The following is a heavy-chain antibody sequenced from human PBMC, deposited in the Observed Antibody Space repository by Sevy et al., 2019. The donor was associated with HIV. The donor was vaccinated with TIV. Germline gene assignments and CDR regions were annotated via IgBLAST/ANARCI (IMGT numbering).Heavy chain of an antibody. CDR3: ARDSPRLPHSSGYYPSFDY. J-gene: IGHJ4*02. CDR2: ISSSGSTI. Sequence: GGSLRLSCAASGFTFSDYYMSWIRQAPGKGLEWVSYISSSGSTIYYADSVKGRFTISRDNAKNSLYLQMNSLRAEDPAVYYCARDSPRLPHSSGYYPSFDYWGQGTLVTVSS. D-gene: IGHD3-22*01. CDR1: GFTFSDYY. V-gene: IGHV3-11*01.